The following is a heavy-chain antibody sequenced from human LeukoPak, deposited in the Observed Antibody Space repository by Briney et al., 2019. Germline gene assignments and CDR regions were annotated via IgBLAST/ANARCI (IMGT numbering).Heavy chain of an antibody. CDR3: ARDLSGGSGSYNWFDP. Sequence: SVKVSCKASGGTFSSYAISWVRQAPGQGLGWMGRIIPIFGIANYAQKFQGRVTITADKSTSTAYMELSSLRSEDTAVYYCARDLSGGSGSYNWFDPWGQGTLVTVSS. D-gene: IGHD3-10*01. V-gene: IGHV1-69*04. CDR2: IIPIFGIA. J-gene: IGHJ5*02. CDR1: GGTFSSYA.